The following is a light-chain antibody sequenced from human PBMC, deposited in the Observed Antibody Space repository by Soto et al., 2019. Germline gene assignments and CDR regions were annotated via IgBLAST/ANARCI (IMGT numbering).Light chain of an antibody. CDR3: QEANTFPRK. V-gene: IGKV1-12*01. J-gene: IGKJ1*01. Sequence: DIQMTRSPSSVSASVGDRVTITGRASQEISSWLGWSQQKPGKAPKLLIYVSSTLQSGVPSRFRGSGSGTEFTLNISSLYPADFATSYCQEANTFPRKVGQGTNVDIK. CDR2: VSS. CDR1: QEISSW.